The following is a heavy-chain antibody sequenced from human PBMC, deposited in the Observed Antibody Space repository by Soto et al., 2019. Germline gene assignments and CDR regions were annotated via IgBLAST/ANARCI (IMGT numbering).Heavy chain of an antibody. CDR3: ASGGNYYLAY. Sequence: PSETLSLTCTVSGGSISSGDYYWTWIRQSPGKGLEWIGFVDSSGTTYYNLSLMSRITMSIDKSRNQFSLKVKSVTAADTAVYFCASGGNYYLAYWGQGIQVTVSS. D-gene: IGHD2-15*01. CDR1: GGSISSGDYY. V-gene: IGHV4-30-4*01. CDR2: VDSSGTT. J-gene: IGHJ4*02.